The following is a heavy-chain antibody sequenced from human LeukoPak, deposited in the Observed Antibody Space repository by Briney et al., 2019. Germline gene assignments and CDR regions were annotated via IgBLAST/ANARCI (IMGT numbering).Heavy chain of an antibody. CDR2: ISYDGSNK. Sequence: QAGGSLRLSCAASGFTFSSYGMHWVRQAPGKGLEWVAVISYDGSNKYYADSVKGRFTISRDNYKKTLYLQMNSLRADETAVLYCAKESWSTGSGKGAFDIWGQGTMVTVSS. CDR3: AKESWSTGSGKGAFDI. J-gene: IGHJ3*02. CDR1: GFTFSSYG. V-gene: IGHV3-30*18. D-gene: IGHD3-10*01.